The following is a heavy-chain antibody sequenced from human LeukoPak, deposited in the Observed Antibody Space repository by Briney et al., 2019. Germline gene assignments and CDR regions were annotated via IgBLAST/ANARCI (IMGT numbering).Heavy chain of an antibody. D-gene: IGHD3-22*01. J-gene: IGHJ4*02. CDR2: INHSGRT. Sequence: SETLSLTCAVYGGSFSGYYWSWVRQPPGKGLEWIGEINHSGRTNYNPSLKSGVTISVDTSKTQFSLKLSSVTAADTAVYYCARLIDDSSGYYYPFDYWGQGTLVTVSS. V-gene: IGHV4-34*01. CDR1: GGSFSGYY. CDR3: ARLIDDSSGYYYPFDY.